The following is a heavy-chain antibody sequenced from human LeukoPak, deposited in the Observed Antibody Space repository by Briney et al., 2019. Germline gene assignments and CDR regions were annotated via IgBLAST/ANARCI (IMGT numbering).Heavy chain of an antibody. J-gene: IGHJ4*02. CDR1: GYTFTSYY. Sequence: VASVKVSCKASGYTFTSYYMHWGRQAPGQGLEWMGIINPSGGSTSYAQKFQGRVTMTRDTSTSTVYMELSSLRSEDTAVYYCARDIFLRAAAAGSSPDYWGQGSLVTVSS. CDR3: ARDIFLRAAAAGSSPDY. D-gene: IGHD6-13*01. CDR2: INPSGGST. V-gene: IGHV1-46*01.